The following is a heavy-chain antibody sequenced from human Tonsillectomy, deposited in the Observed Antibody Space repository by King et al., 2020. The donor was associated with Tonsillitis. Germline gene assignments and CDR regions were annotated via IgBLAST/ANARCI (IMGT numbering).Heavy chain of an antibody. CDR3: ARVSDSSGYYYFDY. CDR1: GYTFTSYD. V-gene: IGHV1-8*01. Sequence: QLVQSGAEVKKPGASVKISCKASGYTFTSYDINWVRQATGQGLEWMGWMNPNSGNTGYAQKFQGRVTMTRNTSISTAYMELSSLRSEDTAVYYCARVSDSSGYYYFDYWGQGTLVTVSS. CDR2: MNPNSGNT. D-gene: IGHD3-22*01. J-gene: IGHJ4*02.